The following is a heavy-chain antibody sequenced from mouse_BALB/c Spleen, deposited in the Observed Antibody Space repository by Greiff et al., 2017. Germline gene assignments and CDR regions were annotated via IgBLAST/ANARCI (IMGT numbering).Heavy chain of an antibody. CDR1: GFTFSSFG. CDR3: ARSWYDHYYAMDY. J-gene: IGHJ4*01. Sequence: DVHLVESGGGLVQPGGSRKLSCAASGFTFSSFGMHWVRQAPEKGLEWVAYISSGSSTIYYADTVKGRFTISRDNPKNTLFLQMTSLRSEDTAMYYCARSWYDHYYAMDYWGQGTSVTVSS. CDR2: ISSGSSTI. D-gene: IGHD2-14*01. V-gene: IGHV5-17*02.